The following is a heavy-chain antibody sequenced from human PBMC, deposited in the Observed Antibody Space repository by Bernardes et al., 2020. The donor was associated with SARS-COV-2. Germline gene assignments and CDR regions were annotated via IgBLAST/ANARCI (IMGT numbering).Heavy chain of an antibody. V-gene: IGHV3-30*01. CDR3: ARDDYGDYGLDL. Sequence: GGSLRLSCAASGFTFSSYAMHWVRQAPGKGLEWVAVISYDGSNKYYADSVKGRFTISRDNSKNTLYLQMNSLRAEDTAVYYCARDDYGDYGLDLWGRGTLVTVSS. CDR2: ISYDGSNK. D-gene: IGHD4-17*01. CDR1: GFTFSSYA. J-gene: IGHJ2*01.